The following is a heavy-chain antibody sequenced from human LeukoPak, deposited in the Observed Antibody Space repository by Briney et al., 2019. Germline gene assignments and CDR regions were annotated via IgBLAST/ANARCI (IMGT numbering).Heavy chain of an antibody. CDR2: ISGSSGII. CDR3: ARDHWSPPSY. J-gene: IGHJ4*02. V-gene: IGHV3-48*01. Sequence: PGGSLRLSCAASGFTFNTYTMNWVRQAPGKGLEWVSYISGSSGIIDYADSVRGRFTISRDNAKNSLYLQMNSLRAEDTAVYYCARDHWSPPSYWGQGTLVTVSS. CDR1: GFTFNTYT. D-gene: IGHD2-8*02.